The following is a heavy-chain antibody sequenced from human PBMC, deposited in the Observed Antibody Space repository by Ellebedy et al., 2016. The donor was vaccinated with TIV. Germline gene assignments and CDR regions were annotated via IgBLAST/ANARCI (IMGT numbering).Heavy chain of an antibody. CDR2: IGSIGDT. CDR1: GFTFSGYD. V-gene: IGHV3-13*01. J-gene: IGHJ2*01. Sequence: PGGSLRLSCAASGFTFSGYDMHWVRQATGKGLEWVSSIGSIGDTYYPGSVKGRFTISREDAKSSLYLQMNSLRAGDTAVYYCAREVPDGDSRGWYFDLWGRGTLVTVSS. D-gene: IGHD4-17*01. CDR3: AREVPDGDSRGWYFDL.